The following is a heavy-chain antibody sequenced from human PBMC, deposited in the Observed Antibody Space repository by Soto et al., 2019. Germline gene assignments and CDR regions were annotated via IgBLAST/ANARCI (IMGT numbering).Heavy chain of an antibody. CDR1: GGSIKNSGYY. CDR2: ISYSGST. CDR3: GRDAVTKRDFYYYGMDV. V-gene: IGHV4-31*03. J-gene: IGHJ6*02. D-gene: IGHD4-4*01. Sequence: SETLSLTCTVSGGSIKNSGYYWSWIRQHPEKGLEWIGYISYSGSTDYAPSLKSRVTMSVGTSKNQFSLNLTSVTAADTAVYYCGRDAVTKRDFYYYGMDVWGRGTTVTVSS.